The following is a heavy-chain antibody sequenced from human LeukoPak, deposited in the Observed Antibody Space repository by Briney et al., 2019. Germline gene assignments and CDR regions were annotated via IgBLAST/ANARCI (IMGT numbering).Heavy chain of an antibody. CDR2: ISGSGGVT. D-gene: IGHD3-10*01. V-gene: IGHV3-23*01. Sequence: GGSLRLSCAASGFTFSSYEMNWVRQAPGKGLEWVSAISGSGGVTYYADSVKGRFTISRDNSKNTLYPQMNSLRAEDTAVYYCAKDGGVWFGESNDYWGQGSLVTVSS. CDR3: AKDGGVWFGESNDY. CDR1: GFTFSSYE. J-gene: IGHJ4*02.